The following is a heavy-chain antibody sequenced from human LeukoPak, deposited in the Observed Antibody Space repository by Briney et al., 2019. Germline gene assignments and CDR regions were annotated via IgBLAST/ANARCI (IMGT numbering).Heavy chain of an antibody. CDR1: GGSISSSSYF. CDR2: IYYSGRT. J-gene: IGHJ4*02. CDR3: ARHIRGSSWH. V-gene: IGHV4-39*01. Sequence: SETLSLTCTVSGGSISSSSYFWGWIRQPPGKGLEWIGGIYYSGRTYNNPSLRSRVTMSVDTSKNQFSLKLRSVTAADTAIYYCARHIRGSSWHWGQGTLVTVSS. D-gene: IGHD6-13*01.